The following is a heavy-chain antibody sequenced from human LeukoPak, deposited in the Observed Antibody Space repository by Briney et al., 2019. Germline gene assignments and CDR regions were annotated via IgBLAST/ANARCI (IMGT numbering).Heavy chain of an antibody. D-gene: IGHD2-2*02. CDR2: IYYSGST. Sequence: SETLSLTCTVSGGSVSSGSYYWSWIRQPPGKGLEWIGHIYYSGSTNYNPSLKSRVTISVDTSKNQFSLKLSSVTAADTAVYYCARSTYCSSTSCYRQNNWFDPWGQGTLVTVSS. J-gene: IGHJ5*02. CDR3: ARSTYCSSTSCYRQNNWFDP. V-gene: IGHV4-61*01. CDR1: GGSVSSGSYY.